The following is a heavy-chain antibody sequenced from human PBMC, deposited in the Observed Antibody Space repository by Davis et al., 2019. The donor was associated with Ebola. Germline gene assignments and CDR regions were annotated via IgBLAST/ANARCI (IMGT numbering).Heavy chain of an antibody. V-gene: IGHV4-34*01. CDR1: GGSFSGYY. Sequence: MPSETLSLTCAVYGGSFSGYYWSWIRQPPGKGLEWIGEINHSGSTNYNPSLKSRVTISVDTSKNQFSLKLSSVTAADTAVYYCARADYGDYVVPDAFDIWGQGTMVTVSS. J-gene: IGHJ3*02. CDR3: ARADYGDYVVPDAFDI. CDR2: INHSGST. D-gene: IGHD4-17*01.